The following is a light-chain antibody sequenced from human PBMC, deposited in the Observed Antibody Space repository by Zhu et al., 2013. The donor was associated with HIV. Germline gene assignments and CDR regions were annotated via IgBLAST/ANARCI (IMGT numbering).Light chain of an antibody. CDR2: DNT. V-gene: IGLV1-40*01. CDR1: TSNIGAGSY. CDR3: AAWDDSLSGVV. Sequence: QSVLTQPPSVSGAPGQRVTISCTGSTSNIGAGSYVHWYQHLPGSAPKLLIYDNTNRPSGVPDRFSGSRSGTSASLAISGLRSEDEADYYCAAWDDSLSGVVFGGGTKVTVL. J-gene: IGLJ2*01.